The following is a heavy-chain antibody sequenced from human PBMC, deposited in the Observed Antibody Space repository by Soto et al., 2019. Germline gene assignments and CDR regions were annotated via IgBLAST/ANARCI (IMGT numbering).Heavy chain of an antibody. J-gene: IGHJ1*01. CDR1: GGTFSSYA. CDR3: ARPGGYYDSSGYWN. V-gene: IGHV1-69*01. CDR2: IMPIFGTA. Sequence: QVQLVQSGAEVKKPGSSVKVSCKASGGTFSSYAISWVRQAPGQGLEWMGGIMPIFGTANYAQKVQGRVTFTADESTSTADMELSSLRSEDTAVYYCARPGGYYDSSGYWNWGQGTLVTVSS. D-gene: IGHD3-22*01.